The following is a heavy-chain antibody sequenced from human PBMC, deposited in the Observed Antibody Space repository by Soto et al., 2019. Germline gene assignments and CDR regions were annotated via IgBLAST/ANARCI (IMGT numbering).Heavy chain of an antibody. Sequence: PGGSLRLSCAASGFTFSSYGMHRVRQAPGKGLEWVAVIWYDGSNKYYADSVKGRFTISRDNSKNTLYLQMNSLRAEDTAVYYCARDLMPRYCSGGSCIRFQGKKMNDYWGQGTLVTVSS. J-gene: IGHJ4*02. D-gene: IGHD2-15*01. V-gene: IGHV3-33*01. CDR2: IWYDGSNK. CDR3: ARDLMPRYCSGGSCIRFQGKKMNDY. CDR1: GFTFSSYG.